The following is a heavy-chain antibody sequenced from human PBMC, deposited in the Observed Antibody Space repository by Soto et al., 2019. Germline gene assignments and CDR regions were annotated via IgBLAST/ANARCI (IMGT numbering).Heavy chain of an antibody. CDR1: GFTFTSSA. CDR3: AADRSYYDFWSGYSIPSYYYYGMDV. V-gene: IGHV1-58*01. CDR2: IVVGSGNT. J-gene: IGHJ6*02. Sequence: GASVKVSCKASGFTFTSSAVQWVRQARGQRLEWIGWIVVGSGNTNYAQKFQERVTITRDMSTSTAYMELSSLRSEDTAVYYCAADRSYYDFWSGYSIPSYYYYGMDVWGQGTTVTVSS. D-gene: IGHD3-3*01.